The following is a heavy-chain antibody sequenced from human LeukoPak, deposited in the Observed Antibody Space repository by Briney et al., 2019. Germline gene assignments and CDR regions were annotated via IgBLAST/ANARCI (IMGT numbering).Heavy chain of an antibody. CDR2: IIPIFGTA. J-gene: IGHJ4*02. CDR1: GGTFSSYA. CDR3: ASGERMVARPLDY. D-gene: IGHD4/OR15-4a*01. Sequence: ASVKVSCKASGGTFSSYAISWVRQAPGQGLERMGGIIPIFGTANYAQKFQGRVTITADESTSTAYMELSSLRSEDTAVYYCASGERMVARPLDYWGQGTLVTVSS. V-gene: IGHV1-69*13.